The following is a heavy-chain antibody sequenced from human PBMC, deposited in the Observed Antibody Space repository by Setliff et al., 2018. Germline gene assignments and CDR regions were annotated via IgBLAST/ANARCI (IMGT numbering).Heavy chain of an antibody. CDR3: ARGFDVCGGGACYTDGPYYFDY. CDR1: GESFSGHY. CDR2: INHSGST. D-gene: IGHD2-21*02. Sequence: SETLSLTCAVHGESFSGHYWSWIRQPPGKGLEWIGEINHSGSTNYNPSLKSRVTISVDTSKNQFSLKLSSVAAADTAVYYCARGFDVCGGGACYTDGPYYFDYWGLGTLVTV. V-gene: IGHV4-34*01. J-gene: IGHJ4*02.